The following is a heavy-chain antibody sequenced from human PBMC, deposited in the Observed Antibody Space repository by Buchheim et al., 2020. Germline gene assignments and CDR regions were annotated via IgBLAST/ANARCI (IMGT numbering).Heavy chain of an antibody. J-gene: IGHJ6*02. CDR1: GGTFYYA. CDR2: ITPISGTA. V-gene: IGHV1-69*01. CDR3: ARDPIAAADHYYYYYGMDV. Sequence: QVQLVQSGAEVKKPGSSVRVSCKASGGTFYYAISWVRQAPGQGLEWMGGITPISGTANYAQKFQGRLTITADEYTSTGLIELSSLRAEDTAVYYCARDPIAAADHYYYYYGMDVWGQGTT. D-gene: IGHD6-13*01.